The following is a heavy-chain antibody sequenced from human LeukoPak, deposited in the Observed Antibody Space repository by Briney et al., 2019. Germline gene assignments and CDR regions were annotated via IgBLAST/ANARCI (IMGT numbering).Heavy chain of an antibody. V-gene: IGHV3-49*03. Sequence: PGRSLRLSCTASGFTFGDYAMSWFRQAPGKGLEWVGFIRSKAYGGTTEYAASVKGRFTISRDDSKSIAYLQMNSLKTEDTAVYYCTRVFVYYDSSGYYPPFDYWGQGTLVTVSS. J-gene: IGHJ4*02. D-gene: IGHD3-22*01. CDR2: IRSKAYGGTT. CDR1: GFTFGDYA. CDR3: TRVFVYYDSSGYYPPFDY.